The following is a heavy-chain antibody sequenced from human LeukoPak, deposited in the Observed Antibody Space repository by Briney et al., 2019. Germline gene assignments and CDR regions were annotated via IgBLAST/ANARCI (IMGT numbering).Heavy chain of an antibody. CDR1: GFTFTNYG. J-gene: IGHJ4*02. V-gene: IGHV3-30*19. CDR2: ISSDGSIT. CDR3: ARGPRPKSYFDS. Sequence: PGRSLRLSCAASGFTFTNYGMHWVRQAPGKGLEWVAVISSDGSITSYADSMKGRLTISRDNSRNTLYLQMNSLRAEDTAVYYCARGPRPKSYFDSWGQGTLVTVSS.